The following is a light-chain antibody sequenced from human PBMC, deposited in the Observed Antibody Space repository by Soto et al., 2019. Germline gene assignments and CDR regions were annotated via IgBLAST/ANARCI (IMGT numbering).Light chain of an antibody. CDR2: DNN. CDR1: SSNIGDNY. CDR3: GTWENSLSVVV. J-gene: IGLJ2*01. Sequence: QSVLTQPPSVSAAPGQKVTISCSGSSSNIGDNYVSWYRQLPGTAPKLLIYDNNKRPSGIPDRFSGSKSGTSATLGITGLQTGDEADYYCGTWENSLSVVVFGGGTKLTVL. V-gene: IGLV1-51*01.